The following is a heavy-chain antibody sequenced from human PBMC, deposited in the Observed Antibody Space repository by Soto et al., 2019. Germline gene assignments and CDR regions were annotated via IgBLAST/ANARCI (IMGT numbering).Heavy chain of an antibody. D-gene: IGHD1-1*01. V-gene: IGHV3-30*03. J-gene: IGHJ4*02. CDR2: ISYRGSDK. Sequence: SLRLSCAASGFNLTTYGMHWVRQAPGQGLEWVAVISYRGSDKYYADAVKGRFSISRDDSKNTVYLQMNNLRAEDTAVYYCASLERRDYWGLGTLVTVSS. CDR3: ASLERRDY. CDR1: GFNLTTYG.